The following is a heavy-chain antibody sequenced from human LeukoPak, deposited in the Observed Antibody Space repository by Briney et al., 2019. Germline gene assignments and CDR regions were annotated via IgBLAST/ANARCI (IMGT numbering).Heavy chain of an antibody. J-gene: IGHJ4*02. CDR1: GFTFSNAW. CDR3: PTTYYYDSSEGY. CDR2: IKSKTDGGTT. V-gene: IGHV3-15*07. D-gene: IGHD3-22*01. Sequence: GGSLRLSCAASGFTFSNAWVNWVRQAPGKGLEWVGRIKSKTDGGTTDYAAPVKGRFTISRDDSKNTLYLQMNSLKTEDTAVYYCPTTYYYDSSEGYWGQGTLVTVSS.